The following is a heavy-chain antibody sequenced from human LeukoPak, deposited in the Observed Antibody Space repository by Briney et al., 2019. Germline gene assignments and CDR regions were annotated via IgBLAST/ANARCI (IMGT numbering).Heavy chain of an antibody. Sequence: GGSLRLSCAASGFTFSSYAMSWVRQPPGKGLEWVSGISGSGDNTYYADSVKGRFIISRDNSKKTLYLHLNSLRVEDAAVYYCAKDGYSSIPGFHFEYWGQGTPVTVSS. V-gene: IGHV3-23*01. CDR2: ISGSGDNT. CDR3: AKDGYSSIPGFHFEY. D-gene: IGHD6-13*01. CDR1: GFTFSSYA. J-gene: IGHJ4*02.